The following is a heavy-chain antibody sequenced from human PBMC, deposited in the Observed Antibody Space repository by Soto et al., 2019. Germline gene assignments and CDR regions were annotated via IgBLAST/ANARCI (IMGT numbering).Heavy chain of an antibody. Sequence: PSETLSLTCTVSGGSISSYYWSWIRQPPGKGLEWIGYIYYSGSTNYNPSLKSRVTISVDTSKNQFSLKLSSVTAADTAVYYCARFGITMVRGVTGWFDPWGQGTLVTVSS. V-gene: IGHV4-59*01. D-gene: IGHD3-10*01. J-gene: IGHJ5*02. CDR2: IYYSGST. CDR3: ARFGITMVRGVTGWFDP. CDR1: GGSISSYY.